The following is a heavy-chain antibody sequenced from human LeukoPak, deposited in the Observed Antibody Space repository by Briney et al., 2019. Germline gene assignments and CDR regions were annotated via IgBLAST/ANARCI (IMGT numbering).Heavy chain of an antibody. Sequence: PGKSLRLSCAASGFTFSSYGMHWVRQAPGKGLEWVAVIWSGGRNKFYADSVKGRFTVSRDNSKNTLDLQMNSLRVDDTAVYYCVRESGPFTGFDYWGQGTLVTVSS. J-gene: IGHJ4*02. D-gene: IGHD3-10*01. CDR2: IWSGGRNK. CDR1: GFTFSSYG. V-gene: IGHV3-33*01. CDR3: VRESGPFTGFDY.